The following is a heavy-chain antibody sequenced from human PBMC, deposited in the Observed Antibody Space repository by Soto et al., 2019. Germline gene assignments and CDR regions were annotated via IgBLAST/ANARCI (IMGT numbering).Heavy chain of an antibody. CDR3: AHRRRGFLEY. J-gene: IGHJ4*02. CDR2: IYWDDDK. V-gene: IGHV2-5*02. Sequence: QITLKESGPTLVKPTQTLMLTCTISGVSLSSSGEGVGWIRQPPGKALEWLALIYWDDDKRYSPSLKNRLTITKDTSKNQVFLIVTNMDPVDTATYYCAHRRRGFLEYWGQGTPVTVSS. D-gene: IGHD3-10*01. CDR1: GVSLSSSGEG.